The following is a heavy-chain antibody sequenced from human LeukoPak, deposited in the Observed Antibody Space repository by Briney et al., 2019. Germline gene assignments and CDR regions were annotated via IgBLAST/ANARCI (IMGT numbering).Heavy chain of an antibody. CDR1: GFTFDDYA. CDR3: AKDHSANYYDSSGYLDY. J-gene: IGHJ4*02. V-gene: IGHV3-9*01. D-gene: IGHD3-22*01. Sequence: PGGSLRLSCAASGFTFDDYAMHWVRQAPGKGLEWVSAISWNSGSIGYADSVKGRFTISRDNAKNSPYLQMNSLRAEDTALYYCAKDHSANYYDSSGYLDYWGQGTLVTVSS. CDR2: ISWNSGSI.